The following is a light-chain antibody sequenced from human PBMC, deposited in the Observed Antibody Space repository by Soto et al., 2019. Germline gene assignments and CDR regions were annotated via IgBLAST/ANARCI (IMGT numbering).Light chain of an antibody. CDR1: QRVLYSSNNKNY. J-gene: IGKJ2*01. CDR3: QQYYRTPDT. CDR2: WAS. V-gene: IGKV4-1*01. Sequence: DIVMTQSPDSLAVSLGERATINCKSSQRVLYSSNNKNYLAWYQQKPGQPPKLLIYWASTRESGVPDRFSGSGSGTNFTLTNSSLQAEDVAVFYCQQYYRTPDTFGQGTKLEIK.